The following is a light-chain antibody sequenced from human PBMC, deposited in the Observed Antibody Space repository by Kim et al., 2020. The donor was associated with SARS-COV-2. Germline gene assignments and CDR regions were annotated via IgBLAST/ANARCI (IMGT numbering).Light chain of an antibody. CDR1: QSVSTS. CDR2: GAS. J-gene: IGKJ5*01. Sequence: PRANAPHAFIATQSVSTSLSWYPQKPGQAPRLLIHGASSRTTGNPGRFSGSESGTDITLTNSRLEPEEFAGYFRQQYGNSPSTFGQRTRLEI. CDR3: QQYGNSPST. V-gene: IGKV3-20*01.